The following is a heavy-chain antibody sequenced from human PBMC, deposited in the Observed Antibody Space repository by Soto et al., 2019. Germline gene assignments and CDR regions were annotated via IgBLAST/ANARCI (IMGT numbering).Heavy chain of an antibody. V-gene: IGHV4-30-4*01. CDR1: GGSISSGDYY. Sequence: QVQLQESGPGLVKPSQTLSLTCTVSGGSISSGDYYWSWIRQPPGKGLEWIGYIYYSGSTYYNPXXRGRVTISVDXXKXQXXLQLSSVTAADTAVYYCARVPYCSGGSCYSLLFDYWGQGTLVTVSS. D-gene: IGHD2-15*01. J-gene: IGHJ4*02. CDR2: IYYSGST. CDR3: ARVPYCSGGSCYSLLFDY.